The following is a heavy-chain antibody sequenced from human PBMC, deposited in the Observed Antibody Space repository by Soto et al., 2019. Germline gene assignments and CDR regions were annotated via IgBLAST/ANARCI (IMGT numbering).Heavy chain of an antibody. Sequence: ASLKVSCKTSGDTFSSYAISCVRQTNGQGLELMGGIIPIFGTANYAQKFQGRVTITADESTSTAYMELSSLRSEDTAVYYCARVSANCGGDCYPYDYWGQGTLVTVSS. D-gene: IGHD2-21*02. CDR2: IIPIFGTA. V-gene: IGHV1-69*13. CDR1: GDTFSSYA. CDR3: ARVSANCGGDCYPYDY. J-gene: IGHJ4*02.